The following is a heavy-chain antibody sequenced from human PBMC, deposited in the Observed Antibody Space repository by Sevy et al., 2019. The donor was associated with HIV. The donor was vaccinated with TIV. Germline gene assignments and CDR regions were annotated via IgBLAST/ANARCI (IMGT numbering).Heavy chain of an antibody. CDR3: ARQGGIVDRAFDF. J-gene: IGHJ4*02. D-gene: IGHD2-21*01. CDR1: GGSVSSSGYY. CDR2: VYYSGSA. V-gene: IGHV4-39*01. Sequence: SETLSLTCTVSGGSVSSSGYYWGWIRQPPGEGLEWIGNVYYSGSADYNPSLKSRATISVDTSKNQFSLKVKSVTAADTAVYYCARQGGIVDRAFDFWGQGTLVTVSS.